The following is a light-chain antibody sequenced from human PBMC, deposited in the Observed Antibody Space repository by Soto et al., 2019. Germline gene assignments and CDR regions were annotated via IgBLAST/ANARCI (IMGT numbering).Light chain of an antibody. CDR2: DAS. V-gene: IGKV1-5*01. CDR3: QHYDSFWS. J-gene: IGKJ1*01. CDR1: QSVDSR. Sequence: QMTQSPYTLSASIGDRVTITCRASQSVDSRLAWYQQKPGKAPKLLVYDASTLETGVSSGFSGSGSGAEFTLTITGLQPEDIATYSCQHYDSFWSFGQGTKV.